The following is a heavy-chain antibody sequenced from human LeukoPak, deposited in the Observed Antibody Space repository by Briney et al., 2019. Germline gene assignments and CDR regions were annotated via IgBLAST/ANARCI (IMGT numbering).Heavy chain of an antibody. V-gene: IGHV3-7*03. CDR3: AKNDGWFHLAQ. D-gene: IGHD6-19*01. CDR1: GFNFRDHW. J-gene: IGHJ4*02. CDR2: IKNDGSET. Sequence: GGSLRLSCAVSGFNFRDHWMDWVRQAPGKGLQWVGHIKNDGSETYYLDSLKGRFSISRDNTNNALYLQMNSLRVEDTAVYYCAKNDGWFHLAQWGQGTLVTVSS.